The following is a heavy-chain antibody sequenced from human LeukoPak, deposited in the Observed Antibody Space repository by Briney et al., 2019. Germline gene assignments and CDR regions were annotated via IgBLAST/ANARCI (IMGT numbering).Heavy chain of an antibody. Sequence: SETLSLTCTVSGGSISSSSYYWGWIRQPPGKGLEWIGSIYYSGSTYYNPSLKSRVTISVDTPKNQFSLKLSSVTAADTAVYYCARYDYDSSGAVDYWGQGTLVTVSS. J-gene: IGHJ4*02. D-gene: IGHD3-22*01. CDR3: ARYDYDSSGAVDY. CDR1: GGSISSSSYY. CDR2: IYYSGST. V-gene: IGHV4-39*01.